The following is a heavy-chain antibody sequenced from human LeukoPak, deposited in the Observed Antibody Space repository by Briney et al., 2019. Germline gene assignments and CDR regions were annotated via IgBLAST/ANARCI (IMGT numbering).Heavy chain of an antibody. CDR1: GGSIRSYY. J-gene: IGHJ5*02. D-gene: IGHD2-2*01. CDR3: ARTEAFCSDTSCSNWFDP. V-gene: IGHV4-59*12. Sequence: PSETLSLTCTVSGGSIRSYYWSWIRQPPGKGLEWIGYIYYSGSTNYNPSLKSRVSISVDTSKNQFSLKLSSVTAADTAVYYCARTEAFCSDTSCSNWFDPWGQGTLVTVSS. CDR2: IYYSGST.